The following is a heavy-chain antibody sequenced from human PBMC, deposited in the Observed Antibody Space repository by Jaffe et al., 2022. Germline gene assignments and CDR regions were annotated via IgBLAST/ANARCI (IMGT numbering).Heavy chain of an antibody. J-gene: IGHJ6*03. Sequence: QVQLVESGGGVVQPGRSLRLSCAASGFTFSSYGMHWVRQAPGKGLEWVAVISYDGSNKYYADSVKGRFTISRDNSKNTLYLQMNSLRAEDTAVYYCASPYKIRDPMDYYYYYMDVWGKGTTVTVSS. CDR1: GFTFSSYG. V-gene: IGHV3-30*03. D-gene: IGHD3-10*01. CDR3: ASPYKIRDPMDYYYYYMDV. CDR2: ISYDGSNK.